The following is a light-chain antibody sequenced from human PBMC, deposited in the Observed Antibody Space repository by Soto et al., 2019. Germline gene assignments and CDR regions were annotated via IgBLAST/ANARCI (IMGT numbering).Light chain of an antibody. V-gene: IGLV1-44*01. Sequence: QSVLTQPPSVSGAPGQRVTISCTGTRSNIGAGFDVHWYQQLPGTAPKLLIYGNNQRPSGVPDRFSGSKSGTSASLAISGLQSEDEADYYCAAWDDSLNGHVVFGGGTKLTVL. CDR1: RSNIGAGFD. CDR2: GNN. J-gene: IGLJ2*01. CDR3: AAWDDSLNGHVV.